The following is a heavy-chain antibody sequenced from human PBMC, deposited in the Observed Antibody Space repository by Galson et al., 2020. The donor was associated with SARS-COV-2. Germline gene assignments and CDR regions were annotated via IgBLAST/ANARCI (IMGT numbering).Heavy chain of an antibody. Sequence: SVNVSCMTSVYRFTGYGISWVRQAPGQGLEGMSWISGYNGNTDYAQNIHGRLTLTTDTSATTAYMELTNLSSDDTAVYYCARSGKLYCSGGTCSFELWGQGTLVTVSS. CDR1: VYRFTGYG. D-gene: IGHD2-15*01. CDR2: ISGYNGNT. V-gene: IGHV1-18*01. J-gene: IGHJ4*02. CDR3: ARSGKLYCSGGTCSFEL.